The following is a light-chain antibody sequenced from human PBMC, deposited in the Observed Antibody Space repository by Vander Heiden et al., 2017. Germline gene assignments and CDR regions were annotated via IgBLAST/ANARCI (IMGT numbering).Light chain of an antibody. CDR1: SSNIGNNY. Sequence: QSVLTQPPSVSAAPGQKVTISCSGSSSNIGNNYVSWYQQFQGTTPKLLISDNNKRPSGTPDRVSGSKSGTSATLGITGLQTGDEADYYCSTWDTSLSAVVFGGGTKVNVL. CDR3: STWDTSLSAVV. V-gene: IGLV1-51*01. CDR2: DNN. J-gene: IGLJ3*02.